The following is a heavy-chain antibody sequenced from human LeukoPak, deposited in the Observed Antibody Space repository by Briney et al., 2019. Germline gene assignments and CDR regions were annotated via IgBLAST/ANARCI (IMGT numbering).Heavy chain of an antibody. CDR1: GDRASSNSAA. Sequence: SQTLSLTCAISGDRASSNSAAWNWIRQSPSRGLEWLGRTYYRSKWYNDYAVSVKSRITINPDTSKNQFSLQLNSVTPEDTAVYYCVRVGAAGTLAFDYWGQGTLVTVSS. CDR2: TYYRSKWYN. CDR3: VRVGAAGTLAFDY. D-gene: IGHD6-13*01. V-gene: IGHV6-1*01. J-gene: IGHJ4*02.